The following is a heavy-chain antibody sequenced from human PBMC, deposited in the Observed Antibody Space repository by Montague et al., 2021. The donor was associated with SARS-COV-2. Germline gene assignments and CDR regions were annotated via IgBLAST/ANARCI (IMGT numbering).Heavy chain of an antibody. V-gene: IGHV4-39*07. J-gene: IGHJ5*02. Sequence: SETLSLTCTVSGGSISSSTYYWGWIRQPPGKGLEWIASIYYSGSTYFNPSLKSRVAISIDTSENQFSLKLSSVTAADTAVYYCARRPYYYDSSGQFDPWGQGVLVTVSS. CDR1: GGSISSSTYY. D-gene: IGHD3-22*01. CDR3: ARRPYYYDSSGQFDP. CDR2: IYYSGST.